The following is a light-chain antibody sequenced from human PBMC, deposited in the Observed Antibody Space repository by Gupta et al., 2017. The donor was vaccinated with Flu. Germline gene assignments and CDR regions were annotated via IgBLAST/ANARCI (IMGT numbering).Light chain of an antibody. CDR3: QQTQNFPRT. V-gene: IGKV1-12*01. CDR2: SAS. Sequence: DIQMTQFPSSVSASVGDRVTLTCRASQDISNGVVWYQQLPGKAPKILIFSASTLASGVPSRFSGSGSGTEFTLTINSLQAEDFATYFCQQTQNFPRTFGQGTRLEVK. CDR1: QDISNG. J-gene: IGKJ1*01.